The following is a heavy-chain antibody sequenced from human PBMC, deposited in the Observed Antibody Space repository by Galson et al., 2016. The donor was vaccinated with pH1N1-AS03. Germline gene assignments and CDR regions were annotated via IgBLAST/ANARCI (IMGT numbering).Heavy chain of an antibody. CDR3: ARDRLTVIGEGWDYGVDV. J-gene: IGHJ6*02. CDR1: GGSLSSYY. CDR2: IFYTGST. Sequence: ETLSLTCTVSGGSLSSYYWSWIRQSPGKGLEWIGNIFYTGSTNYNPSLRSRVTISVDTSKNPVSLQLTSATAADTAVYYCARDRLTVIGEGWDYGVDVWGQGTTVTVSS. D-gene: IGHD4-11*01. V-gene: IGHV4-59*01.